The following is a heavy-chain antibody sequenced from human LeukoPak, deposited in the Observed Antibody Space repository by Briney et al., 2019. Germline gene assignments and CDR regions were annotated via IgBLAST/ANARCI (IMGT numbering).Heavy chain of an antibody. Sequence: GGSLRLSCAASGFTFSSYWMSWVRQAPGKGLEWVANIKQDGSEKYYVDSVKGRFTISRDNAKNSLDLQMNSLRAEDMAAYYCARDVRPLDSSGYFGYWGQGTLVTVSS. V-gene: IGHV3-7*01. J-gene: IGHJ4*02. CDR3: ARDVRPLDSSGYFGY. D-gene: IGHD3-22*01. CDR2: IKQDGSEK. CDR1: GFTFSSYW.